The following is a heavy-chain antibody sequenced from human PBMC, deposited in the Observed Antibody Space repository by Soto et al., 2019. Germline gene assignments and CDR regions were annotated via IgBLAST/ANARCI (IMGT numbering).Heavy chain of an antibody. CDR1: GFTFSSYS. CDR2: ISSSSSTI. D-gene: IGHD2-8*01. CDR3: ARDATKVVLMVYAMGAFGI. Sequence: PGGSLRLSCAASGFTFSSYSMNWVRQAPGKGLEWVSYISSSSSTIYYADSVKGRFTISRDNAKNSLYLQMNSLRDEDTAVYYCARDATKVVLMVYAMGAFGIWGQGTMVTVSS. J-gene: IGHJ3*02. V-gene: IGHV3-48*02.